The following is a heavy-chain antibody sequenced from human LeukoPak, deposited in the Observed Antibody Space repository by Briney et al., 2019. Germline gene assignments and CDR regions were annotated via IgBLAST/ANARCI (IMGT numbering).Heavy chain of an antibody. J-gene: IGHJ4*02. CDR2: IKNDGSAT. Sequence: GGSLRLSCAGSGFSFSSYWMHWVRQAPEKGLEWVSSIKNDGSATTYVDSVKGRFSISTDSAKNTAYLQMNSLRVEDTAMYYCAMDINGDLFHLWGQGTLVTVSS. D-gene: IGHD2-2*03. CDR3: AMDINGDLFHL. V-gene: IGHV3-74*01. CDR1: GFSFSSYW.